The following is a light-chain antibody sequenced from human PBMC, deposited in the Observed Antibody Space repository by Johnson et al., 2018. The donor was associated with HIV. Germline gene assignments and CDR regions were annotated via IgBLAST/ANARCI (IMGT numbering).Light chain of an antibody. CDR1: SSNIGNNY. CDR3: GTWDSSMSAV. Sequence: QSVLTQSPSVSAAPGQKVTISCSGSSSNIGNNYVSWYQQFTGTAPKLLIYGNNKRPSGIPDRFSGSKSGTSATLGITGLQTGDEANYYCGTWDSSMSAVFGSGTKVTVL. V-gene: IGLV1-51*01. J-gene: IGLJ1*01. CDR2: GNN.